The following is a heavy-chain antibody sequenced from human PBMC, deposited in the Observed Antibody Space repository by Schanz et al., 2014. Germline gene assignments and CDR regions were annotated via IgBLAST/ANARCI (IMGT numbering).Heavy chain of an antibody. V-gene: IGHV1-69*05. J-gene: IGHJ6*02. CDR1: GGTFSRYG. CDR3: ASALTTWGGMDV. D-gene: IGHD4-4*01. Sequence: QVQLVQSGAEVKKPGFSVKVSCKASGGTFSRYGLSWVRQAPGQGLEWMGGSIPIFHIGNYVEKFQGRVTMTRDTSTSTVYMELSSLRAEDTAVYYCASALTTWGGMDVWGQGTTVTVSS. CDR2: SIPIFHIG.